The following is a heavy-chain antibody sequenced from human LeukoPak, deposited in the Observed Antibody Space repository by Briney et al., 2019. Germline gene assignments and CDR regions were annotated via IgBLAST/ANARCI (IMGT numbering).Heavy chain of an antibody. J-gene: IGHJ3*02. V-gene: IGHV4-59*08. CDR2: TSYSRTT. CDR3: AKLGHSDGWYLGAFDI. CDR1: GGSITGHY. D-gene: IGHD6-19*01. Sequence: ASETLSLTRAVSGGSITGHYWNWIRQTPGMRLEWIGYTSYSRTTIYNPYFKGRATMSIDTSKNQLYLNLTSVTATDTAVYYCAKLGHSDGWYLGAFDIWGQGTTVIVSS.